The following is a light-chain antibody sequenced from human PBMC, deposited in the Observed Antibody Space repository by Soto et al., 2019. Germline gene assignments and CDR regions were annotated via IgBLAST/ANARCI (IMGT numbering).Light chain of an antibody. CDR3: QQSYSTPRT. J-gene: IGKJ1*01. CDR2: AAS. CDR1: QSISSY. Sequence: DIQMTQSPSSLSASVRDRFTMAFRVSQSISSYLTWYQQKPGKAPKLLIYAASSLQSGVPSRFSGSVSGTDFTLTISSLQPEDFATYYCQQSYSTPRTFGQGTKVDI. V-gene: IGKV1-39*01.